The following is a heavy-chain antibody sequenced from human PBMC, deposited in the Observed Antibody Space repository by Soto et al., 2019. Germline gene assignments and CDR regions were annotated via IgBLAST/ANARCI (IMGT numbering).Heavy chain of an antibody. D-gene: IGHD6-19*01. CDR2: IIAISGTA. CDR3: AKDADPALYTTGWYYFDY. J-gene: IGHJ4*02. CDR1: GGTFSSFA. V-gene: IGHV1-69*13. Sequence: SVKVSCKASGGTFSSFAISWVRQAPGEGLEWMGGIIAISGTANYAQKLQGRVTITADDFTSTAYMELSSLRFEDTAVYYCAKDADPALYTTGWYYFDYWGQGTVVTVSS.